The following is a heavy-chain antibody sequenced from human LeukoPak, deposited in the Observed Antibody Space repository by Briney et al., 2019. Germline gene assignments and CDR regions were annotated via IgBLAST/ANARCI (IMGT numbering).Heavy chain of an antibody. CDR3: AKSMIDVRYYFDF. Sequence: GGSLRLSCAASGFTFNTYYMSWVRQAPGKGLEWVANINQAGSEKYYVDSVKGRFTISRDNAKNSLYLQMNSLGADDTAVYYCAKSMIDVRYYFDFWGQRTLVTVSS. V-gene: IGHV3-7*01. CDR1: GFTFNTYY. D-gene: IGHD3-22*01. CDR2: INQAGSEK. J-gene: IGHJ4*02.